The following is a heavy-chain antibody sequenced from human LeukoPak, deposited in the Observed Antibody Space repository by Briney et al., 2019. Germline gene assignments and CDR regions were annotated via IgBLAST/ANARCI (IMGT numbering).Heavy chain of an antibody. CDR2: MNPNSGNT. D-gene: IGHD4-17*01. Sequence: ASVKLSCKASGYTFTNYYIHWVRQAPGQGLEWMGWMNPNSGNTGYAQKFQGRVTITRSTSISTAYMELSSLRSEDTAVYYCARGKTTVTTSVWFDPWGQGTLVTVSS. CDR1: GYTFTNYY. V-gene: IGHV1-8*03. CDR3: ARGKTTVTTSVWFDP. J-gene: IGHJ5*02.